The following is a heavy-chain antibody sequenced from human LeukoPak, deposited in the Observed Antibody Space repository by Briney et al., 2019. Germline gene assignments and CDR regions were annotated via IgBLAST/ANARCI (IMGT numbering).Heavy chain of an antibody. V-gene: IGHV3-53*04. J-gene: IGHJ4*02. CDR3: AREDRYGSGSFDY. Sequence: PSETLSLTCTVSGGSISSHYWSWVRQAPGKGLEWVSVIYSGGSTYYADSVKGRFTISRHNSKNTLYLQMNSLRAEDTAVYYCAREDRYGSGSFDYWGQGTLVTVSS. CDR1: GGSISSHY. CDR2: IYSGGST. D-gene: IGHD3-10*01.